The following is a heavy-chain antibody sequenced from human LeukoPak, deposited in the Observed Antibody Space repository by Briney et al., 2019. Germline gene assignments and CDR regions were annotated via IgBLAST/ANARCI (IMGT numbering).Heavy chain of an antibody. J-gene: IGHJ6*02. CDR1: GGSISSGGYS. V-gene: IGHV4-30-2*01. D-gene: IGHD3-22*01. Sequence: SETLSLTCAVSGGSISSGGYSWSWIRQPPGKGLEWIGYIYHSGSTYYNPSLKSRVTISVDRSKNQFSLKLSSVTAADTAVYYCARDQYYDSSGIYGMDVWGQGTTVTVSS. CDR3: ARDQYYDSSGIYGMDV. CDR2: IYHSGST.